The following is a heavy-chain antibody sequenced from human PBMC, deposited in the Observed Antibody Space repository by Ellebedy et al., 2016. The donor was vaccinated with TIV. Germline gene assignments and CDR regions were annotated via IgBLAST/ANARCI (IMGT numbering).Heavy chain of an antibody. CDR2: IYSGGTT. V-gene: IGHV3-53*01. D-gene: IGHD5-12*01. J-gene: IGHJ4*02. CDR1: GFSVSINY. Sequence: GGSLRLSCSASGFSVSINYMSWVRQAPGKGLEWVSVIYSGGTTHYADSVKGRFTISRDKSKNTMYLQMNSLRAEDTAVYYCAGHGDRVMTHWGQGTLVTVSS. CDR3: AGHGDRVMTH.